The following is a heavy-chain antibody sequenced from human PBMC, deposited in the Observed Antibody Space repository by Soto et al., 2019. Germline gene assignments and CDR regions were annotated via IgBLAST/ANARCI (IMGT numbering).Heavy chain of an antibody. J-gene: IGHJ4*02. CDR3: AKVPQWVLRYHDWFLDY. Sequence: EVQLVESGGGLVQPGGSLRLSCAVSGFSFSNSAMTWVRQAPGKGLEWVSGISGSGDITYNTDSVKGRFAISRDTSKNVVYLQMRSLRAEDTAVYYCAKVPQWVLRYHDWFLDYWGKGTLVTVSS. V-gene: IGHV3-23*04. CDR2: ISGSGDIT. CDR1: GFSFSNSA. D-gene: IGHD3-9*01.